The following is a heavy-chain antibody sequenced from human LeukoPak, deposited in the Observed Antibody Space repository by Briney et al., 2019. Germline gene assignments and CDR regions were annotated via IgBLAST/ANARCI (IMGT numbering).Heavy chain of an antibody. CDR2: ISSSGGSA. J-gene: IGHJ4*02. CDR1: GFTFSTYA. CDR3: VAPVGDYFDWVLPH. Sequence: GGSLRLSCAGSGFTFSTYAMTWVRQAPGRGLDWVSTISSSGGSALYADSVKGRFTISRDNSKNTLYLQMNSLRAEDTAVCYCVAPVGDYFDWVLPHWGPGILVPVSS. D-gene: IGHD3-9*01. V-gene: IGHV3-23*01.